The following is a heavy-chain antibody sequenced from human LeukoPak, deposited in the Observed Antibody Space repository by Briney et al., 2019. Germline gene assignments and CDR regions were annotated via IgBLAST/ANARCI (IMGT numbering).Heavy chain of an antibody. CDR1: GYTFTRYD. Sequence: ASVKVSCKASGYTFTRYDLNWVRQATGQGLELMGWIHPKSGNTRHAQQFQGRVTITRDPSISTVYMELSSLRSEDTAVYFCVRVDGSPDYWGQGTLVTVSS. D-gene: IGHD2-15*01. CDR2: IHPKSGNT. V-gene: IGHV1-8*03. CDR3: VRVDGSPDY. J-gene: IGHJ4*02.